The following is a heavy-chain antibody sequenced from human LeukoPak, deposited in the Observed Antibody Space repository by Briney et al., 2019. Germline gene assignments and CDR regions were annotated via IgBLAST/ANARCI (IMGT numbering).Heavy chain of an antibody. CDR3: ARAPGYDILTGQGVDAFDI. J-gene: IGHJ3*02. CDR2: IYTSGST. Sequence: PSETLSLTCTVSGGSISSSSYYWGWIRQPPGKGLEWIGRIYTSGSTNYNPSLKSRVTMSVDTSKNQFSLKLSSVTAADTAVYYCARAPGYDILTGQGVDAFDIWGQGTMVTVSS. D-gene: IGHD3-9*01. V-gene: IGHV4-61*05. CDR1: GGSISSSSYY.